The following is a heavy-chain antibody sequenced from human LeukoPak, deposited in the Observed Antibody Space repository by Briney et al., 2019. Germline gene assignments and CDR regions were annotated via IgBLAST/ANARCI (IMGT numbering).Heavy chain of an antibody. V-gene: IGHV5-51*01. CDR2: AYAGDSDT. CDR3: ARQGQYADYDY. CDR1: GYSFTTYW. Sequence: GESLKISCKGSGYSFTTYWIGWVRQMPGKGLEWMGIAYAGDSDTKYSPSFQGQVTISADKSINTAYLQWSSLKTSDTALYFCARQGQYADYDYWGQGTLVTVSS. J-gene: IGHJ4*02. D-gene: IGHD2-21*01.